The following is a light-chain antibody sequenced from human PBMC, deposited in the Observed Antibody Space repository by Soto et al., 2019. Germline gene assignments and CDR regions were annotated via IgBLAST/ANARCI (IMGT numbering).Light chain of an antibody. J-gene: IGKJ2*02. CDR1: QSVSSN. Sequence: EIVMTQSPATLSVSPGERATLSCRASQSVSSNLACYQQKPGQAPRLLIYGASTRATGIPARFSGSGSGTEFTLTLSSLQSEDFAVYYCQQYNNWPPWTFGQGTKLEIK. CDR2: GAS. CDR3: QQYNNWPPWT. V-gene: IGKV3D-15*01.